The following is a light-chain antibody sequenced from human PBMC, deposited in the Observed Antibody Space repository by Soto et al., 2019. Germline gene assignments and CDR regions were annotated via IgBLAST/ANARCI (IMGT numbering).Light chain of an antibody. J-gene: IGLJ1*01. CDR2: EVS. CDR3: CSYVSSKTYV. V-gene: IGLV2-14*01. CDR1: RTDVGGYNF. Sequence: SALTQPASVSGSPGQSITISCTGTRTDVGGYNFVSWYQQHPGKAPKLIIYEVSNRPSGVSNRFSGSKSDNTASLTISGLQAEDEADYYCCSYVSSKTYVFGTGTKVTV.